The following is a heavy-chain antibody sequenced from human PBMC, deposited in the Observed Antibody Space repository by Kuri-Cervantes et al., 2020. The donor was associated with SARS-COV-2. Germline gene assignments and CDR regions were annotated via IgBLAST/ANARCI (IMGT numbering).Heavy chain of an antibody. CDR3: AREDGDYSSHFDY. CDR2: IYHSGST. V-gene: IGHV4-38-2*02. CDR1: GYSISSGYY. Sequence: SETLSLTCAVSGYSISSGYYWGWIWQPPGKGLEWIGSIYHSGSTYYNPSLKSRVTISVDTSKNQFSLKLRSVTAADTAVYYCAREDGDYSSHFDYWGQGPLVTVSS. J-gene: IGHJ4*02. D-gene: IGHD4-17*01.